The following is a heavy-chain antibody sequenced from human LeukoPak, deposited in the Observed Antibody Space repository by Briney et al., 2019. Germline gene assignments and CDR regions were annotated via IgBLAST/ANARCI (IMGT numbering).Heavy chain of an antibody. CDR1: GFTFDDYA. V-gene: IGHV3-9*03. D-gene: IGHD6-19*01. CDR3: AKGRWLSSHFDY. J-gene: IGHJ4*02. CDR2: ISWNSGSI. Sequence: GRSLRLSCAASGFTFDDYAMHWVRQAPGKGLEWVSGISWNSGSIGYADSVKGRFTISRDNAKNSLYLQMNSQRAEDMALYYCAKGRWLSSHFDYWGQGTLVTVSS.